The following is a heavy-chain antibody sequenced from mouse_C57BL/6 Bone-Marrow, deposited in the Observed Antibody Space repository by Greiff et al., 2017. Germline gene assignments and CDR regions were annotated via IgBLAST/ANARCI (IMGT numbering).Heavy chain of an antibody. J-gene: IGHJ1*03. CDR3: ARAPYYGSTFDV. D-gene: IGHD1-1*01. CDR2: INPGSGGT. Sequence: QVQLQQSGAELVRPGTSVKVSCKASGYAFTNYLIEWVKQRPGQGLEWIGVINPGSGGTNYNEKFKGKATLTADKSSSTAYMQLSSLTSEDSAVYFCARAPYYGSTFDVWGTGTKVTVSS. V-gene: IGHV1-54*01. CDR1: GYAFTNYL.